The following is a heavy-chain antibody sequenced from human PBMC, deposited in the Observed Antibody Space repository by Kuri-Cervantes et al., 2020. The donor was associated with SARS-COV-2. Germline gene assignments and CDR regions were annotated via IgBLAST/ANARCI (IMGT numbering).Heavy chain of an antibody. Sequence: ASVKVSXKASGYXFTGYXMHXXRQAPGQGLXWMGXXNPNXGGTXYAQKFQGXVTMXRDTSISXXYMELSRLRSDDTAVYYCAXEAAMATGDXXYYMDVWGKGTTVTVSS. J-gene: IGHJ6*03. CDR1: GYXFTGYX. CDR3: AXEAAMATGDXXYYMDV. CDR2: XNPNXGGT. V-gene: IGHV1-2*02. D-gene: IGHD5-18*01.